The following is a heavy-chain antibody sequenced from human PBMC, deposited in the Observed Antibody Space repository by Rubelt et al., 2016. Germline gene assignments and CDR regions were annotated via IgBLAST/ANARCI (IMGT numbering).Heavy chain of an antibody. V-gene: IGHV1-18*01. CDR3: ARDEVSRPIDY. Sequence: QVQLVQSGAEVKKPGASVKVSCKASGYTFTSYGISWVRQAPGQGLEWMGWISAYNGKPKSAKQVQGMVTMTTDTSTGTADMELRSLRSDDTAVYYCARDEVSRPIDYWGQGTLVTVSS. J-gene: IGHJ4*02. CDR1: GYTFTSYG. CDR2: ISAYNGKP.